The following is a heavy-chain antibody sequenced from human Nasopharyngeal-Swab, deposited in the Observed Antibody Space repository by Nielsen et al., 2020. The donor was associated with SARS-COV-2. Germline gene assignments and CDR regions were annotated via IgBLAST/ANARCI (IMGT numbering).Heavy chain of an antibody. J-gene: IGHJ3*02. D-gene: IGHD3-10*01. V-gene: IGHV1-69*13. Sequence: SVQVSCKASVGTFSSYAISWVRQAPGQGIEWMGGIFPIFGTSNYAQKFQGRVTITADESTSTAYMELSSLRSEDTAVYYCARDLYGSGSYNFGAFDIWGQGTMVTVSS. CDR1: VGTFSSYA. CDR2: IFPIFGTS. CDR3: ARDLYGSGSYNFGAFDI.